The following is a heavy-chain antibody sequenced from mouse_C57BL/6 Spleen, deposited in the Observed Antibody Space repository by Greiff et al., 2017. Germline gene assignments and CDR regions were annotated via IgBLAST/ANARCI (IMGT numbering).Heavy chain of an antibody. CDR2: IDPNSGGT. Sequence: QVQLQQPGAELVKPGASVKLSCKASGYTFTSYWMHWVKQRPGRGLEWIGRIDPNSGGTKYNEKFKSKATRTVDKPSITAYMQLSSLTSGDAAVYYCARRRGSSTGYFDVWGTGTTVTVSS. J-gene: IGHJ1*03. CDR1: GYTFTSYW. CDR3: ARRRGSSTGYFDV. D-gene: IGHD1-1*01. V-gene: IGHV1-72*01.